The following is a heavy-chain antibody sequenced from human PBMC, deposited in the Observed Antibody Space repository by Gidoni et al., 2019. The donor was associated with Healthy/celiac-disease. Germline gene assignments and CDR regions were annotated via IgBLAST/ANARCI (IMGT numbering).Heavy chain of an antibody. J-gene: IGHJ4*02. CDR2: ISGSGGST. CDR3: AKAMDYYDSSGYYYLAY. V-gene: IGHV3-23*01. Sequence: EVQLLESGGGLVQPGGSLRLSCAASGVTFSRYAMSWVRQAPGKGLEWVSAISGSGGSTYYADSVKGRFTISRDNSKNTLYLQMNSLRAEDTAVYYCAKAMDYYDSSGYYYLAYWGQGTLVTVSS. CDR1: GVTFSRYA. D-gene: IGHD3-22*01.